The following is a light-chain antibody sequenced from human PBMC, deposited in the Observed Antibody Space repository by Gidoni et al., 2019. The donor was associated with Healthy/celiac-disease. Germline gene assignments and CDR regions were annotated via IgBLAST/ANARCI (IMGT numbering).Light chain of an antibody. CDR1: QRISSY. V-gene: IGKV1-9*01. Sequence: DIQLTQSPSSLSASVGDRVTITCRASQRISSYLAWYQHKPGKAPKLLIYAASTLQSGVPSRFSGSGSGTEFTLTISSLQPEDFATYYCQQLNSDPRTFXQXTKVEIK. CDR3: QQLNSDPRT. J-gene: IGKJ1*01. CDR2: AAS.